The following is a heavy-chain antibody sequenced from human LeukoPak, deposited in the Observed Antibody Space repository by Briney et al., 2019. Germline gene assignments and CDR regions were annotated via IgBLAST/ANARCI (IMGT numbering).Heavy chain of an antibody. J-gene: IGHJ6*02. D-gene: IGHD3-10*01. CDR1: GFTFSSYW. Sequence: GGSLRLSCAASGFTFSSYWMSWVRQAPGKGLEWVANIKQDGSEKYYVDSVKGRFTISRDNAKNSLYLQMNSLRAEDTAVYYCARDLRHGSGPEDVWGQGTTVTVSS. CDR3: ARDLRHGSGPEDV. V-gene: IGHV3-7*01. CDR2: IKQDGSEK.